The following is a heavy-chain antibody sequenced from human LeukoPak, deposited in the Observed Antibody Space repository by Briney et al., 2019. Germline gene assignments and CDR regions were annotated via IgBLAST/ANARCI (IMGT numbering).Heavy chain of an antibody. D-gene: IGHD3-10*01. V-gene: IGHV4-34*01. CDR1: GGSFSGYY. J-gene: IGHJ3*02. Sequence: SETLSLTCAVYGGSFSGYYWSWIRQPPGKGLEWIGEINHSGSTNYNPSLKSRVTISVDTSKNQFSLKLSSVTAADTAVYYCARSPLLLWFGEPQCEAFDIWGQGTMVTVSS. CDR2: INHSGST. CDR3: ARSPLLLWFGEPQCEAFDI.